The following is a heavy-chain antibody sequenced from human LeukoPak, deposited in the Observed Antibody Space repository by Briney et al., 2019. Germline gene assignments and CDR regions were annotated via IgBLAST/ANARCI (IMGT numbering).Heavy chain of an antibody. CDR1: GFTFDDYA. Sequence: AGGSLRLSCAASGFTFDDYAMHWVRQAPGKGLEWVSGISWNSGSIGYADSVKGRFTISRDNAKNSLYLQMNSLRAEDTALYYCAKDLNDYGDYFDYWGQGTLVTVSS. CDR2: ISWNSGSI. J-gene: IGHJ4*02. V-gene: IGHV3-9*01. CDR3: AKDLNDYGDYFDY. D-gene: IGHD4-17*01.